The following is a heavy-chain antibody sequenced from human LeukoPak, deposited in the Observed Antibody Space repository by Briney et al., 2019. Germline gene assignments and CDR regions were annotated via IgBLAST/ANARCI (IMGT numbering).Heavy chain of an antibody. Sequence: SETLSLTCTVSGDSISSSDYYWGWIRQPPGKGLGWIGTISYSGSTYYNPSLQSRVTISVDTSKNQFSLELSSVTAADTAVYYCAREWHHVFDYWGQGNLVTVSS. J-gene: IGHJ4*02. CDR1: GDSISSSDYY. V-gene: IGHV4-39*02. CDR2: ISYSGST. CDR3: AREWHHVFDY. D-gene: IGHD5-12*01.